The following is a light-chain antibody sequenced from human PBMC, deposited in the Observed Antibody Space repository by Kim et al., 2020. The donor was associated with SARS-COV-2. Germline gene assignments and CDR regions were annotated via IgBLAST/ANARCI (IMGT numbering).Light chain of an antibody. CDR2: GKN. Sequence: GQTVRIKCQGDSLRSYYASWYQQKPGQAPVLVIYGKNNRPSGIPDRFSGSSSGNTASLTITGAQAEDEADYYCNSRDSSGNHAVVFGGGTQLTVL. V-gene: IGLV3-19*01. CDR3: NSRDSSGNHAVV. J-gene: IGLJ2*01. CDR1: SLRSYY.